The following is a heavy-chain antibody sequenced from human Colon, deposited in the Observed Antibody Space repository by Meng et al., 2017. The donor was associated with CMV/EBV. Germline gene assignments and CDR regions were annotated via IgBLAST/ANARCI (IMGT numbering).Heavy chain of an antibody. CDR1: GFSVGNNY. Sequence: GESLKISCAASGFSVGNNYMNWVRQAPGKGLEWVSVIYDVGNIYYADSVKGRFFISRDSSKNMLYLQMNSLRPEDTALYYCARGAFDGGQGTQVTVSS. J-gene: IGHJ4*02. D-gene: IGHD2/OR15-2a*01. CDR2: IYDVGNI. V-gene: IGHV3-66*02. CDR3: ARGAFD.